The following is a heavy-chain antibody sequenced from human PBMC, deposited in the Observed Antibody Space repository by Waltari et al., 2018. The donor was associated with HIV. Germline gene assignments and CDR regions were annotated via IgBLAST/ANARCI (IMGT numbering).Heavy chain of an antibody. V-gene: IGHV3-33*01. D-gene: IGHD5-12*01. CDR3: ARDLVEMATSYYYYGMDV. CDR2: IWYDGSNK. Sequence: QVQLVESGGGVVQPGRSLRLYCAASGFTFSSYGMHWVRQAPGNGLEWVAVIWYDGSNKYYADSVKGRFTISRDNSKNTLYLQMNSLRAEDTAVYYCARDLVEMATSYYYYGMDVWGQGTTVTVSS. J-gene: IGHJ6*02. CDR1: GFTFSSYG.